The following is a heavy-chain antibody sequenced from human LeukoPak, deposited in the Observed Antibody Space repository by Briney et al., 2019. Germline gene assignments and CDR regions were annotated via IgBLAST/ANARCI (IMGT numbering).Heavy chain of an antibody. Sequence: SQTLSLTCAISGDSVSSKSAAWNWIRQSPSRGLEWLGRTYYRSKWYNDYAVSVKSRITINPDTSKNQFSLQLNSVTPEDTAVYYCARQEEYASDWYTAFDIWGQGTMVTVSS. V-gene: IGHV6-1*01. CDR3: ARQEEYASDWYTAFDI. CDR1: GDSVSSKSAA. J-gene: IGHJ3*02. D-gene: IGHD6-19*01. CDR2: TYYRSKWYN.